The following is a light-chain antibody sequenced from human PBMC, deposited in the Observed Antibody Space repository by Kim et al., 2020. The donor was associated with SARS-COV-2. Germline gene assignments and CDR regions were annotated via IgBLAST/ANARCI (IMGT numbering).Light chain of an antibody. Sequence: DIQMTQSPSSLSASVGDRVTITCQASQDISNYLNWYQQKPGIAPKLLIYDASNLETGVPSRFSGSGSGTDFTFTISSLQPEDFATYYCQQHDNLLYTFGQGTKLEI. CDR3: QQHDNLLYT. J-gene: IGKJ2*01. CDR2: DAS. V-gene: IGKV1-33*01. CDR1: QDISNY.